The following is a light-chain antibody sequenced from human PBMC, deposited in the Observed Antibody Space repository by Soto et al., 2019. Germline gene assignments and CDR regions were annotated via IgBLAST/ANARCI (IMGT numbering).Light chain of an antibody. Sequence: QLVLTQSPSASASLGGSVNLTCSLSSGLSDYTVAWHQQQPGKGPRFLMRVNSDGSHIKGDEIPDRFSGSSSGTERYLSISSLQSEDEGDYYCQTWGTGARIFGGGTQLTVL. CDR3: QTWGTGARI. V-gene: IGLV4-69*01. CDR1: SGLSDYT. J-gene: IGLJ2*01. CDR2: VNSDGSH.